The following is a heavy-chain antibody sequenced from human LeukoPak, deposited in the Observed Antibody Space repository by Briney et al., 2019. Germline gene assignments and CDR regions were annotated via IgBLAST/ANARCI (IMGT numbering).Heavy chain of an antibody. V-gene: IGHV1-2*02. J-gene: IGHJ4*02. D-gene: IGHD3-9*01. CDR3: ARVLYYDILTGYYFNVFDY. CDR2: INPNSGGT. Sequence: GASVTVSCTASGYTFTGYYMHWVRQAPGQGLEWMGWINPNSGGTNYAQKFQGRVTMTRDTFISTAYIELSRLRSDDTAVYYCARVLYYDILTGYYFNVFDYWGQGTLVTVSS. CDR1: GYTFTGYY.